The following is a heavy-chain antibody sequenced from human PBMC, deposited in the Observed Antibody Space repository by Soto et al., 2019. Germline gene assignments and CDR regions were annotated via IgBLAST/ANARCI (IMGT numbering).Heavy chain of an antibody. CDR3: ARGQGVPINVPADDFWILGRYYDMDV. D-gene: IGHD3-3*01. CDR1: GGSFSGYY. V-gene: IGHV4-34*01. CDR2: IDHSGSS. J-gene: IGHJ6*03. Sequence: QVQLQQWGAGLLKPSDTLSLTCGVYGGSFSGYYWNWIRQPPGKGLAGIGEIDHSGSSNFNPFLKSRVTISVVTSKKQFSLKLNSMTAADTAVYFCARGQGVPINVPADDFWILGRYYDMDVWGKGTPVTVSS.